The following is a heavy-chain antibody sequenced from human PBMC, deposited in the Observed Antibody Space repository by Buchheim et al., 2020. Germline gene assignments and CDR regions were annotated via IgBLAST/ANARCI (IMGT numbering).Heavy chain of an antibody. Sequence: EVQLVESGGGVVRPGGSLRLSCAASGFIFEDYGMIWVRQAPGKGLEWVSGINWNGGSTGYADSVKGRFTISRDNAKKSLYLQMNSLRAEDTALYHCTRDVVMLAAAGLYNYFAPWGQGTL. V-gene: IGHV3-20*01. J-gene: IGHJ5*02. CDR2: INWNGGST. D-gene: IGHD6-13*01. CDR3: TRDVVMLAAAGLYNYFAP. CDR1: GFIFEDYG.